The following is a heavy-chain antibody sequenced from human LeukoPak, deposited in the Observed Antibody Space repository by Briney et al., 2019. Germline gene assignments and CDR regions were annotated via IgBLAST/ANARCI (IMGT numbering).Heavy chain of an antibody. D-gene: IGHD3-10*02. CDR1: GFTFSSYA. CDR2: ISGSGSTI. Sequence: GGSLRLSCAASGFTFSSYAMHWVRQAPGKGLEWVSYISGSGSTIYYADSVKGRFTISRDNAKNSLYLQMNSLRAEDTAVYYCAELGITVIGGVWGKGTTVTISS. V-gene: IGHV3-48*03. J-gene: IGHJ6*04. CDR3: AELGITVIGGV.